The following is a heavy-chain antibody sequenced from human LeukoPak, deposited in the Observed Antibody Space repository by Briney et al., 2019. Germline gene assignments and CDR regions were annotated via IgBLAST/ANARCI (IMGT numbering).Heavy chain of an antibody. J-gene: IGHJ4*02. D-gene: IGHD6-19*01. CDR3: ASLTVAGTPEVDY. Sequence: EASVKVSCKASGGTFSSYAISWVRQAPGQGLEWMGGIIPIFGTANYAQRFQGRVTITADKSTSTAYMELSSLRSEDTAVYYCASLTVAGTPEVDYCGQGTLVTVSS. V-gene: IGHV1-69*06. CDR1: GGTFSSYA. CDR2: IIPIFGTA.